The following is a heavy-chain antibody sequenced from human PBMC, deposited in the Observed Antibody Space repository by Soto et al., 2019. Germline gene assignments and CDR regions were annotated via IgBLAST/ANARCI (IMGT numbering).Heavy chain of an antibody. CDR2: ISFDGNNN. J-gene: IGHJ4*02. Sequence: QVQLVESGGGVVQPGRSLRLSCAASGFTFSNYALHWVHQAPGRGLEWVALISFDGNNNYYASSVKGRFTISRDNSRNTLYLQMNSLRAEDTAVYYCGRCSGTSCHLGADFWGQGTLVIVSS. CDR3: GRCSGTSCHLGADF. V-gene: IGHV3-30-3*01. CDR1: GFTFSNYA. D-gene: IGHD2-2*01.